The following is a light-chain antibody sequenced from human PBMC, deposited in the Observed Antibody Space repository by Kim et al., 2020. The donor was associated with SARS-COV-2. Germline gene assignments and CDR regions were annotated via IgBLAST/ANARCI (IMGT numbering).Light chain of an antibody. J-gene: IGKJ4*02. CDR3: QQDANLPVT. CDR2: DAS. Sequence: DVQLTQSPSSLSAYVGDRVTITRQASQDIDTFLYWLQHKPGRAPTLLISDASDLETGVSTRFNGSGSGTHFSFVIASLQSEDFGTYYCQQDANLPVTFGGGTKVDIK. CDR1: QDIDTF. V-gene: IGKV1-33*01.